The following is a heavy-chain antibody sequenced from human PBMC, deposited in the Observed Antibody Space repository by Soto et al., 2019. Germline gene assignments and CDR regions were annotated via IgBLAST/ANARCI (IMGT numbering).Heavy chain of an antibody. CDR2: IIPILGTA. Sequence: QVQLVQSGAEVKKPGSSVKVSCKASGGTFSSHAISWVRQAPGQGLEWMGGIIPILGTANYAQKFQGRVTITADESTSTASMELSCLRSEDTAVYYCARDRIYYFDYWGQGTLVTVSS. D-gene: IGHD4-17*01. J-gene: IGHJ4*02. V-gene: IGHV1-69*01. CDR1: GGTFSSHA. CDR3: ARDRIYYFDY.